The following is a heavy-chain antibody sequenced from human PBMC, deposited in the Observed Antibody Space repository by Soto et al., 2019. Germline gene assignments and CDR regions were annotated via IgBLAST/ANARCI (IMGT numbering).Heavy chain of an antibody. J-gene: IGHJ6*02. V-gene: IGHV4-59*01. CDR1: GDSISSYY. D-gene: IGHD4-4*01. CDR3: ARGPDYRYYYGMDV. Sequence: PSETLSLTGTVSGDSISSYYWNWMRQPPGKGLEWIGYIYNNENTNYSPSLKSRVTMSIDTSKKQFSLNLSSATAADTAVYYCARGPDYRYYYGMDVWGQGTSVTVSS. CDR2: IYNNENT.